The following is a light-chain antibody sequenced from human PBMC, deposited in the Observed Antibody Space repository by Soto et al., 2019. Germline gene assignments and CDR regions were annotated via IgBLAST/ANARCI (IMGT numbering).Light chain of an antibody. V-gene: IGKV3-20*01. CDR2: GAS. Sequence: EIVLTQSPGTLYLSPGERATLSCRASQSVSSSYLAWYQQKPGQAPRLLIYGASSRATGIPDRFSGSGSGTDLTLTISRLEPEDFAVYYCQQYGSSPPWTFGQGTKVEIK. CDR1: QSVSSSY. J-gene: IGKJ1*01. CDR3: QQYGSSPPWT.